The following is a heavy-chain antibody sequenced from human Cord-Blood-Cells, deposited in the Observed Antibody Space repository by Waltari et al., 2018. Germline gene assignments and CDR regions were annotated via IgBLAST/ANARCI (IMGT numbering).Heavy chain of an antibody. CDR2: FDPEDGKT. CDR3: ATGGIQLWFFDY. V-gene: IGHV1-24*01. D-gene: IGHD5-18*01. J-gene: IGHJ4*02. CDR1: GYTLTELS. Sequence: QVQRVQSGAEVKKPGASVKVSCKVSGYTLTELSMHWVRQAPGKGLEWMGGFDPEDGKTIYAQKFQGRVTMTEDTSTDTAYMELSSLRSEDTAVYYCATGGIQLWFFDYWGQGTLVTVSS.